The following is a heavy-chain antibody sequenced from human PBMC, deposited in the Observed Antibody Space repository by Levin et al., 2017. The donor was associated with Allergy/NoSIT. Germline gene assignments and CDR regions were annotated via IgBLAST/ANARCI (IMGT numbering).Heavy chain of an antibody. CDR3: ARGGGSGWYYFDY. Sequence: GASVKVSCAASGFTFSSYTVHWVRQAPGKGLEWVAIISYDGGNKYYADSVKGRFTISRDNSKNTLFLQMNSLRADDTAVYYCARGGGSGWYYFDYWGQGTLVTVSS. CDR1: GFTFSSYT. V-gene: IGHV3-30*04. CDR2: ISYDGGNK. D-gene: IGHD6-19*01. J-gene: IGHJ4*02.